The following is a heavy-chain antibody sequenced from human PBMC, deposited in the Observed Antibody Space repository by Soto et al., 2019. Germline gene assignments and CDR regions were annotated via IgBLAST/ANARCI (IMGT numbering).Heavy chain of an antibody. CDR2: ISGSGGST. CDR3: AIGSTVITRYYFAY. D-gene: IGHD4-4*01. V-gene: IGHV3-23*01. J-gene: IGHJ4*02. Sequence: EVQLLESGGGLVQPGGSLRLSCAASGFTFSSYAMSWVRQAPGKGLEWVSAISGSGGSTYYADSVKGRFTISRDNSKNRVYLQMNSLRAEDTAVYYCAIGSTVITRYYFAYWCQGTLVTVSS. CDR1: GFTFSSYA.